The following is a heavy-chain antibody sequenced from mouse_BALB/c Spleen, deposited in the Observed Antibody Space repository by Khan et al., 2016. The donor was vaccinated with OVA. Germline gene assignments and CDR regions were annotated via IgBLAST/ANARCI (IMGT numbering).Heavy chain of an antibody. CDR2: INPSTDYT. J-gene: IGHJ3*01. D-gene: IGHD1-1*01. Sequence: QIQLVQSGAELARPGASVKMSCKASGYTFTSYWMHWVKQRPGQGLEWIGYINPSTDYTYYNQNFKDKATLTADKSSNTAYMQLTSLTSEDSAIYYCVNHGSSSAWFTYWGQGTLVTVSA. CDR1: GYTFTSYW. V-gene: IGHV1-4*01. CDR3: VNHGSSSAWFTY.